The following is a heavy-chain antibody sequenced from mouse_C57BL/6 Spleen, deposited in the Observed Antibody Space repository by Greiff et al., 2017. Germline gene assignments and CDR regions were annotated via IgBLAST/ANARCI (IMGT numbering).Heavy chain of an antibody. CDR2: IDPSDSYT. Sequence: QVQLKQPGAELVMPGASVKLSCKASGYTFTSYWMHWVKQRPGQGLEWIGEIDPSDSYTNYNQKFKGKSTLTVDKSSSTAYMQLSSLTSEDSAVYYCATREARTWFAYWGQGILVTVSA. CDR3: ATREARTWFAY. J-gene: IGHJ3*01. V-gene: IGHV1-69*01. CDR1: GYTFTSYW.